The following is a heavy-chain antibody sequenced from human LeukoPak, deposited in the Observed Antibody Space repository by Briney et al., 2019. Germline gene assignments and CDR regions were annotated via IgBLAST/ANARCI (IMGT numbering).Heavy chain of an antibody. V-gene: IGHV1-18*01. CDR2: ISLDSGNT. CDR3: ARVTYLRPYQLDY. J-gene: IGHJ4*02. Sequence: ASVKVSCKASGYTFANYGINWVRQAPGQGLEWMGWISLDSGNTGYAQRVQGRVTLTTDTSTSTAYMELRSLRSDDTAVYFCARVTYLRPYQLDYWGQGTLVSISS. D-gene: IGHD2-2*01. CDR1: GYTFANYG.